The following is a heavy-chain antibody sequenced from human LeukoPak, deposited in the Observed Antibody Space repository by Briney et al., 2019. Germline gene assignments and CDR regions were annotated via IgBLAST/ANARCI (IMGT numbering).Heavy chain of an antibody. CDR1: GYTFTGYY. V-gene: IGHV1-2*02. CDR3: ARVPDYYGSGSSSNWFDP. D-gene: IGHD3-10*01. Sequence: ASVKVSCKASGYTFTGYYMEGVRQAPAQGREGMVWINPNSGGTNYAQKFQGRVTMTRDTSISTAYMELSRLRSDDTAVYYCARVPDYYGSGSSSNWFDPWGQGTLVTVSS. CDR2: INPNSGGT. J-gene: IGHJ5*02.